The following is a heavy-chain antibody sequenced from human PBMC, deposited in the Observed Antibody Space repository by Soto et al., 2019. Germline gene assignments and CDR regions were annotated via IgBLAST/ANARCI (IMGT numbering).Heavy chain of an antibody. CDR3: ARERSPKSITFIDY. V-gene: IGHV1-2*02. CDR2: INPYSGDT. Sequence: ASVKVSCKASGYTFTGYDMHWVRQAPGQGLEWMGWINPYSGDTNYAQKFQGRVTMTRDTSISTAYMELSRLRSDDTAVYYCARERSPKSITFIDYWGQGTLVTVYS. J-gene: IGHJ4*02. D-gene: IGHD3-10*01. CDR1: GYTFTGYD.